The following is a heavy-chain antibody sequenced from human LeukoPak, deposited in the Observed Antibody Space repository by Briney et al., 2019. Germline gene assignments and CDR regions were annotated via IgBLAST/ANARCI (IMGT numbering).Heavy chain of an antibody. Sequence: GGSLRLSCAASGFTFSSYAMSWVRQAPGRGLEWVSAISGDADSTYYADSVKGRFTISRDNSKNTLYLQVNSLRADDTAVYYCAKKEGGFDHWGQGALVTVSS. J-gene: IGHJ4*02. CDR3: AKKEGGFDH. CDR1: GFTFSSYA. D-gene: IGHD1-26*01. CDR2: ISGDADST. V-gene: IGHV3-23*01.